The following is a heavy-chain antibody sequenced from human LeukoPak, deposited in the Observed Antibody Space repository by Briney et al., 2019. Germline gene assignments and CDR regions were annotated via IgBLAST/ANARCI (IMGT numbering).Heavy chain of an antibody. J-gene: IGHJ3*02. CDR2: INWNSGRR. D-gene: IGHD4-17*01. CDR3: AKVRRDYVASDAFDI. Sequence: GGSLRLSCAASGFTFDDYAMHWVRQTPGKGLEWVSGINWNSGRRGYADSVKGRFTISRDNSKNTLYLQMNSLRAEDTAVYYCAKVRRDYVASDAFDIWGQGTMVTVSS. CDR1: GFTFDDYA. V-gene: IGHV3-9*01.